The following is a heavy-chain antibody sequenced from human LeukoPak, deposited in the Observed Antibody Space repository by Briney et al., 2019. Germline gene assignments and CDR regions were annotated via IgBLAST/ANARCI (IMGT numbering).Heavy chain of an antibody. D-gene: IGHD6-19*01. CDR2: IKQDGSEK. Sequence: GGSLRLSCAASGFTFSSYWMSWVRQAPGKGLEWVANIKQDGSEKYYVDSVKGRFTISRDNAKNSLYLQMNSLRAEDTAVYYCAREGIGWLAYFDYWGQGTLVTVSS. J-gene: IGHJ4*02. V-gene: IGHV3-7*01. CDR3: AREGIGWLAYFDY. CDR1: GFTFSSYW.